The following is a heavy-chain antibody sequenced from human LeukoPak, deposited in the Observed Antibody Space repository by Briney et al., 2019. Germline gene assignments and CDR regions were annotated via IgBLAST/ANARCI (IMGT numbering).Heavy chain of an antibody. CDR1: GGTFSSYA. Sequence: GASVKVSCKASGGTFSSYAISWVRQAPGQGLEWMGRIIPILGIANYAQKFQGRVTITADKSTSTAYMELSSLRSEDTAVYYCARVHEEWLLYYVYWGQGTLVTVSS. CDR2: IIPILGIA. V-gene: IGHV1-69*04. CDR3: ARVHEEWLLYYVY. J-gene: IGHJ4*02. D-gene: IGHD3-3*01.